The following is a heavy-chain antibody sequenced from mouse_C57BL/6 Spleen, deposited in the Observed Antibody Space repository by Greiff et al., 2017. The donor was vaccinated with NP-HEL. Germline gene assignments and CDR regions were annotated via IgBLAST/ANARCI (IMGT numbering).Heavy chain of an antibody. CDR3: AREGGTRGRYAMDY. CDR2: INPNNGGT. Sequence: EVQLQQSGPELVKPGASVKISCKASGYTFTDYYMNWVKQSHGKSLEWIGDINPNNGGTSYNQTFKGKATLTVDKSSSTAYMELRSLTSEDSAVYYCAREGGTRGRYAMDYWGQGTSVTVSS. CDR1: GYTFTDYY. V-gene: IGHV1-26*01. J-gene: IGHJ4*01. D-gene: IGHD1-1*01.